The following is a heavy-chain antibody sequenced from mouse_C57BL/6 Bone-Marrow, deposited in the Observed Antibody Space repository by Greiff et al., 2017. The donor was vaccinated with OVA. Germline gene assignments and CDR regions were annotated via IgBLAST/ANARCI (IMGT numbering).Heavy chain of an antibody. D-gene: IGHD1-1*01. J-gene: IGHJ1*01. V-gene: IGHV1-82*01. CDR2: IYPGDGDT. CDR1: GYAFSSSW. Sequence: VQLQQSGPELVKPGASVKISCKASGYAFSSSWMNWVKQRPGKGLEWIGRIYPGDGDTNYNGKFKGKATLTADKSSSTAYMQLSSLTSEDSAVYFFARSDYYCSPSYCYFDVCGSGTSVTVSS. CDR3: ARSDYYCSPSYCYFDV.